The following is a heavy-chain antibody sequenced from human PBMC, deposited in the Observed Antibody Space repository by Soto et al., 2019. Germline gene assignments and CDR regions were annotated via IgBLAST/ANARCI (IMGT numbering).Heavy chain of an antibody. Sequence: PGESLKISCTGSGNSFTSYWIGWVRQMPGKGMEWMGIIYLGDSNTRYSTTFQGQVTISAERSISTAYLQWSSLKASETAMYYCARQEYCSSTXCYKGDPWGQGXLXT. CDR2: IYLGDSNT. CDR1: GNSFTSYW. D-gene: IGHD2-2*02. J-gene: IGHJ5*02. V-gene: IGHV5-51*01. CDR3: ARQEYCSSTXCYKGDP.